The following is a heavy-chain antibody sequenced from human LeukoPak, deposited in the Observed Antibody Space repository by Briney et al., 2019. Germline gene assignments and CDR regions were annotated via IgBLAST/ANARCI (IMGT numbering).Heavy chain of an antibody. J-gene: IGHJ4*02. V-gene: IGHV3-23*01. CDR3: AKDLKNMVRGVIMFYFDN. CDR1: GFIFSTYA. Sequence: GGSLRLSCAAPGFIFSTYAMSWVRQSPGKGLEWVSGISGSGGSKFHADSVKGRFTISRDNSKNTLYLQMNSLSAEDTAVYYCAKDLKNMVRGVIMFYFDNWGQGTLVTVSS. CDR2: ISGSGGSK. D-gene: IGHD3-10*01.